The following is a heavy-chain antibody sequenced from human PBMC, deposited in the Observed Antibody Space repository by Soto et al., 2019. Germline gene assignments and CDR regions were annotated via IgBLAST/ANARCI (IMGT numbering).Heavy chain of an antibody. J-gene: IGHJ4*02. CDR2: INPNSGGT. Sequence: ASVKVSCKASGYTFTGYYMHWVRQAPGQGLEWMGWINPNSGGTSYAQKFQGRVTMTRDTSTSTAYMELSRLRSDDTAVYYCARASGSILFMIFGVPTYYFDYWCQAILVTVS. V-gene: IGHV1-2*02. CDR1: GYTFTGYY. CDR3: ARASGSILFMIFGVPTYYFDY. D-gene: IGHD3-3*01.